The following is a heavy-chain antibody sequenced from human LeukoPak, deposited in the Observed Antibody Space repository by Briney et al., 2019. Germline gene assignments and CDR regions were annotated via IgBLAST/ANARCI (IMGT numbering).Heavy chain of an antibody. CDR1: GFTFSNYS. CDR2: IRSSSTTI. J-gene: IGHJ4*02. Sequence: GGSLGLSCEASGFTFSNYSMNWVRQAPGKGLEWVSYIRSSSTTIYYADSVKGRFTISRDNSKNTLYLQMNSLRAEDTAAYYCAKDLAGYSYGYIFDYWGQGTLVTVSS. V-gene: IGHV3-48*01. D-gene: IGHD5-18*01. CDR3: AKDLAGYSYGYIFDY.